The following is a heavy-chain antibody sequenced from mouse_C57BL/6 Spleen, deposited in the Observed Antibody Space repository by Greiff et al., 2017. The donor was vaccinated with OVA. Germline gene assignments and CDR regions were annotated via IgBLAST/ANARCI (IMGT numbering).Heavy chain of an antibody. D-gene: IGHD2-3*01. CDR2: IHPNSGST. V-gene: IGHV1-64*01. J-gene: IGHJ2*01. Sequence: QVQLQQPGAELVKPGASVKLSCKASGYTFTSYWMHWVKQRPGKGLEWIGMIHPNSGSTNYNEKFKSKATLTVDKSSITAYMQLSSLTSEDSAVYYCARGYDGYYVWYFDYWGQGTTLTVSS. CDR1: GYTFTSYW. CDR3: ARGYDGYYVWYFDY.